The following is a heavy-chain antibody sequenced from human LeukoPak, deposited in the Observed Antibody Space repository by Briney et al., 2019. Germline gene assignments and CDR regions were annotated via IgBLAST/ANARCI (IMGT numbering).Heavy chain of an antibody. CDR2: IIPIFGTA. CDR1: GGTFSSYA. J-gene: IGHJ4*02. D-gene: IGHD2-15*01. Sequence: GASVKVSCKASGGTFSSYAISWVRQAPGQGLEWMGGIIPIFGTANYAQKFQGRVTITADESTSTAYMELSSLRSEDTAVYYCARDRGYCSGGSCYTDYWGQGTLLTVSS. V-gene: IGHV1-69*13. CDR3: ARDRGYCSGGSCYTDY.